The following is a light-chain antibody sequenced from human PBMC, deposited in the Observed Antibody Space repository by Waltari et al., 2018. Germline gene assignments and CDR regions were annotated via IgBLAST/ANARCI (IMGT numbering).Light chain of an antibody. CDR3: CSFAGSSTFV. Sequence: QSALTQPASVSGSPGQSITISCTGISSDVGAYNLVSWYQQHPGKAPKLIIYEGTKRPSGVSNRLSGSQSGNTAALTISGLQADDEADYSCCSFAGSSTFVFGGGTKLTVL. CDR2: EGT. V-gene: IGLV2-23*03. CDR1: SSDVGAYNL. J-gene: IGLJ2*01.